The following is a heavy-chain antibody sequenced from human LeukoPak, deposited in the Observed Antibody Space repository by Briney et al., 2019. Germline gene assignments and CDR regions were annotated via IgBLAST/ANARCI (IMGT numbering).Heavy chain of an antibody. CDR1: GFTFSSYA. CDR2: ISGSGGST. V-gene: IGHV3-23*01. Sequence: PGGSLRLSCAASGFTFSSYAMSWVRHAPGKGLEWVSAISGSGGSTYYADSVKGRFTISRDNSKNTLYLQMNSLRAEDTAVYYCAKGTSPERWLTRVYFDYWGQGTLVTVSS. CDR3: AKGTSPERWLTRVYFDY. J-gene: IGHJ4*02. D-gene: IGHD5-24*01.